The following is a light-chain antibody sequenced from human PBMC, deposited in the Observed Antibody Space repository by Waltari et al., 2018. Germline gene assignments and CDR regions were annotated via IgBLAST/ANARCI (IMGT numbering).Light chain of an antibody. CDR2: EGS. J-gene: IGLJ3*02. CDR3: CSYAGSSTFKV. CDR1: SSDVGIYTL. Sequence: QSALTQPASVSGSPGQSITISCTGNSSDVGIYTLVSWYQQHPGKAPKLMIYEGSKRPSGVSNRFSGSKSGNTASLTISGLQAEDEADYYCCSYAGSSTFKVFGGGTKLTVL. V-gene: IGLV2-23*03.